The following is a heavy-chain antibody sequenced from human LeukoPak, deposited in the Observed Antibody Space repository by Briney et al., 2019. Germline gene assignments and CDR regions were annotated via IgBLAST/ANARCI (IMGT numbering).Heavy chain of an antibody. J-gene: IGHJ5*02. Sequence: PGGSLRLSCAASGFIFDDYAMHWVRQAPGKGLEWVSSITGSSTYIYYADSVKGRFTISRDNAKNSLYLQMNNLGAEDTAVYYCARDLTVTSTCWFDLWGQGTLVTVSS. D-gene: IGHD4-11*01. V-gene: IGHV3-21*01. CDR2: ITGSSTYI. CDR1: GFIFDDYA. CDR3: ARDLTVTSTCWFDL.